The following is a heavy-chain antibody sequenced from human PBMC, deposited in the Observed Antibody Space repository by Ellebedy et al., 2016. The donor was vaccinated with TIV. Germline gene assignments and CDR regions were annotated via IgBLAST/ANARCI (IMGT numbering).Heavy chain of an antibody. CDR1: GFSLSTSGMC. CDR3: ARVPAAILGYYYGMDV. V-gene: IGHV2-70*01. Sequence: SGPTLVKPTQTLTLTCTFSGFSLSTSGMCVSWIRQPPGKALEWLALIDWDDDKYYSTSLKTRLTISKDTSKNQVVLTMTNMDPVDTATYYCARVPAAILGYYYGMDVWGQGTTVTVSS. CDR2: IDWDDDK. J-gene: IGHJ6*02. D-gene: IGHD2-2*01.